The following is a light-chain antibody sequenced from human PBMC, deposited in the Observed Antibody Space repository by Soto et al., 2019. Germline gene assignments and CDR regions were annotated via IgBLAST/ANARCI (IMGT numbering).Light chain of an antibody. V-gene: IGLV2-14*01. Sequence: QSVLAQPASVSGSPGQSITLSCTGTSSDVGSYNYVSWYQQHPGKAPKLLIYEVSDRPSGVSSRFSGSKSGNTASLTTSGLQAEDEADYYCSSYTSSSTLYVFGTGTKVTVL. J-gene: IGLJ1*01. CDR2: EVS. CDR1: SSDVGSYNY. CDR3: SSYTSSSTLYV.